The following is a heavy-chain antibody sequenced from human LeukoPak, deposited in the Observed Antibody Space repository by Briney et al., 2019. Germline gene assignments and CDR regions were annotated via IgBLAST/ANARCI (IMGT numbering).Heavy chain of an antibody. D-gene: IGHD7-27*01. J-gene: IGHJ3*02. CDR2: ISYDGSNK. CDR3: AKDLTGAFDI. Sequence: GGSLRLSCAASGFTFSSYWMGWVRQAPGKGLEWVAVISYDGSNKYYADSVKGRFTISRDNSKNTLYLQMNSLRAEDTAVYYCAKDLTGAFDIWGQGTMVTVSS. V-gene: IGHV3-30*18. CDR1: GFTFSSYW.